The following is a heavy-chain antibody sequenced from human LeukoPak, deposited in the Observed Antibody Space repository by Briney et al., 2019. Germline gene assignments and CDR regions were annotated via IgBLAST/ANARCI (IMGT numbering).Heavy chain of an antibody. V-gene: IGHV1-69*13. D-gene: IGHD3-3*01. CDR1: GGTFSSYG. Sequence: GASVKVSCKASGGTFSSYGISWVRQAPGQGLEWMGGIIPIFGTANYAQKFQGRVTITADESTSTAYMELSSLRSEDTAVYYCARWTGLNYDFWSGRNWFDPWGQGTLVTVSS. J-gene: IGHJ5*02. CDR3: ARWTGLNYDFWSGRNWFDP. CDR2: IIPIFGTA.